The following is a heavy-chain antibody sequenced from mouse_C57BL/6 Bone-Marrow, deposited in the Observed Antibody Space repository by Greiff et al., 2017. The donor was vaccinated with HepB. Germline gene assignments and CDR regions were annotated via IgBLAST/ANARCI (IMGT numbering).Heavy chain of an antibody. V-gene: IGHV1-80*01. J-gene: IGHJ2*01. CDR2: IYPGDGDT. CDR1: GYAFSSYW. CDR3: ARRLPIYFDY. Sequence: VQLQQSGAELVKPGASVKISCKASGYAFSSYWMNWVKQRPGKGLEWIGQIYPGDGDTNYNGKLKGKATLTADKSSSTADMQLSSLTSEDSAVYFCARRLPIYFDYWGQGTTLTVSS. D-gene: IGHD5-5*01.